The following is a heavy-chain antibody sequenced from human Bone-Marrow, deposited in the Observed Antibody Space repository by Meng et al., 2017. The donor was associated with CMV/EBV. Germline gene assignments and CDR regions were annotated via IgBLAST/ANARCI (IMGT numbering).Heavy chain of an antibody. V-gene: IGHV3-21*01. D-gene: IGHD2-15*01. CDR3: ARDPSGNSFDY. Sequence: GESLKISCAASGFTFSSYSMNWVRQAPGKGLERVSSISSSSSYIYYADSVKGRFTISRDNAKNSLYLQMNSLRAEETAVYYCARDPSGNSFDYWGQGTLVTVSS. CDR2: ISSSSSYI. CDR1: GFTFSSYS. J-gene: IGHJ4*02.